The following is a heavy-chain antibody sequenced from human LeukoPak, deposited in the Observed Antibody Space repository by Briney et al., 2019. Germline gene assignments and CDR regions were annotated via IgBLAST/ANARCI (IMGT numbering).Heavy chain of an antibody. V-gene: IGHV4-59*08. J-gene: IGHJ4*02. CDR2: IFCSGGT. CDR3: ARHVDY. CDR1: GTSISTNY. Sequence: SETLSLTCSVSGTSISTNYSSWIRQPPGKGLEWLGCIFCSGGTNYKPSLKSRITISVDTSKNQLSLRLSSVTAADTAVYYCARHVDYWGQGTLVTVSS.